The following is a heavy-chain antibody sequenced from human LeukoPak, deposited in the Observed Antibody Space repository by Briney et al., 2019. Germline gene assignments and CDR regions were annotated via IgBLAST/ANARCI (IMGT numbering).Heavy chain of an antibody. V-gene: IGHV3-7*01. CDR3: ARVNSPVAGRGSDY. D-gene: IGHD6-19*01. J-gene: IGHJ4*02. CDR2: IKEDGSEK. CDR1: GGSFSGYY. Sequence: ETLSLTCAVYGGSFSGYYWSWVRQAPGKGLEWVANIKEDGSEKYYVDSVKGRFTISRDNAKNSLYLQMNSLRAEDTAVYYCARVNSPVAGRGSDYWGQGTLVTVSS.